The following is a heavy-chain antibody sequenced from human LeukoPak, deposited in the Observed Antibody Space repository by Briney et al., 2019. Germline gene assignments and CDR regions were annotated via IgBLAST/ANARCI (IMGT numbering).Heavy chain of an antibody. Sequence: GGSLRLSCAASGFTFSSYSMNWVRQAPGKGLEWVSSISSSSSYIYYADSVKGRFTISRDNAKNSLYLQMNSLRAEDTAVYYCARETDIWFGESIPFDYWGQGTLVTVSS. J-gene: IGHJ4*02. CDR2: ISSSSSYI. CDR1: GFTFSSYS. D-gene: IGHD3-10*01. V-gene: IGHV3-21*01. CDR3: ARETDIWFGESIPFDY.